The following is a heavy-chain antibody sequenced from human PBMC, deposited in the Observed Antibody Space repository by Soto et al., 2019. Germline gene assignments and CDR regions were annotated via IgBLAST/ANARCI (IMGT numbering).Heavy chain of an antibody. CDR3: ATDLTWAFILKGHY. J-gene: IGHJ4*02. CDR1: GYTLTELS. CDR2: FDPEDGET. D-gene: IGHD3-9*01. V-gene: IGHV1-24*01. Sequence: ASVKVSCKVSGYTLTELSMHWVRQAPGKGLEWMGGFDPEDGETIYAQKFQGRVTMTEDTSTDTAYMELSSLRSEDTAVYYCATDLTWAFILKGHYRGQRTPVTGSS.